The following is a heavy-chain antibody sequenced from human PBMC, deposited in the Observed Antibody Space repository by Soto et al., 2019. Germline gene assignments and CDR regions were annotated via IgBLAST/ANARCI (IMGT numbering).Heavy chain of an antibody. CDR3: AKVDKNYYGSPFDP. V-gene: IGHV3-23*01. CDR2: ISGSGGST. Sequence: GGSLRLSCAASGFTFSSYAMSWVRQAPGKGLEWVSAISGSGGSTYYADSVEGRFTISRDNSKNTLYLQMNSLRAEDTAVYYCAKVDKNYYGSPFDPWGQGTLVTVSS. CDR1: GFTFSSYA. D-gene: IGHD3-10*01. J-gene: IGHJ5*02.